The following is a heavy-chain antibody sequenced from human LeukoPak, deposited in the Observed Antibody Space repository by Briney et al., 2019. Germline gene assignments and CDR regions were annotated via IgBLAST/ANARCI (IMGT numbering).Heavy chain of an antibody. J-gene: IGHJ4*02. Sequence: PGGSLRLSCAASGFTFSTYWMTWVRQAPGKGLEWVASIKQDGGETYYVDSVKGRFTVSRDNAKNSLFLHMNSLRAEDTAVYYCAREPSGYNDYLGQGTLVTVPS. V-gene: IGHV3-7*04. CDR1: GFTFSTYW. D-gene: IGHD3-22*01. CDR2: IKQDGGET. CDR3: AREPSGYNDY.